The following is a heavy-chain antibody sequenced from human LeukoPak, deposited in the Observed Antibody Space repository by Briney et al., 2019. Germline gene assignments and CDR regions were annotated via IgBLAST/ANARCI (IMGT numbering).Heavy chain of an antibody. CDR1: GFTFSSYG. D-gene: IGHD3-10*01. J-gene: IGHJ6*03. Sequence: GGSLRLSCAASGFTFSSYGMTWVRQAPGKGLEWISYISTSSSTIYYADSVKGRFTISRDNAKNSLYLQMNSLRAEDTAVYYCARVRGSPAAYYYYMDVWGKGTTVTVSS. V-gene: IGHV3-48*01. CDR3: ARVRGSPAAYYYYMDV. CDR2: ISTSSSTI.